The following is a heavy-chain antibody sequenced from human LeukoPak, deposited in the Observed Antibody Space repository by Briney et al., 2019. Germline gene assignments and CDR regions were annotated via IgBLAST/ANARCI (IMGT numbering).Heavy chain of an antibody. Sequence: ETLSLTCTVSGGSISSYYWSWVRQAPGKGLEWVANIKQDGSEKYYVDSVKGRFTISRDNAKNSLYLQMNSLRAEDTAVYYCARDKRDGYNRHYFGYWGQGTLVTVSS. CDR1: GGSISSYY. V-gene: IGHV3-7*01. J-gene: IGHJ4*02. CDR3: ARDKRDGYNRHYFGY. D-gene: IGHD5-24*01. CDR2: IKQDGSEK.